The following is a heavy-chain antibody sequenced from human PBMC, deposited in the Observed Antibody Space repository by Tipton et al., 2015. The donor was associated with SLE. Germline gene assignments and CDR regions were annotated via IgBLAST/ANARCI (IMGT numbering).Heavy chain of an antibody. J-gene: IGHJ2*01. D-gene: IGHD5-24*01. CDR2: IYYSGST. CDR1: GGSLSSSNYY. Sequence: TLSLTCTVSGGSLSSSNYYWGWIRQPPGQGLEWIGSIYYSGSTYYNPSLKSRVTISVDTSKNQFSLKLSSVTAADTAVYYCARPGMAERYFDLWGRGTLVTVSS. V-gene: IGHV4-39*01. CDR3: ARPGMAERYFDL.